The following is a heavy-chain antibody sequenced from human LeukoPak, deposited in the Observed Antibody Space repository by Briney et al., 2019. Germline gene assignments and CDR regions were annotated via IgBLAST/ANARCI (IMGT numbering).Heavy chain of an antibody. V-gene: IGHV3-23*03. CDR2: IYSGGST. CDR3: AKDTIWFGIY. J-gene: IGHJ4*02. CDR1: GFTFSSYA. Sequence: PGGSLRLSCAASGFTFSSYAMSWVRQAPGKGLEWVSVIYSGGSTYYADSVKGRFTISRDNSKNSLYLQMNSLRAEDTALYYCAKDTIWFGIYWGQGTLVTVSS. D-gene: IGHD3-10*01.